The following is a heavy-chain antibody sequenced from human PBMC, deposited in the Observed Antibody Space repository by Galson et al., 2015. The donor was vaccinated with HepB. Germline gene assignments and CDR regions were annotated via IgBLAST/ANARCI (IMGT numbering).Heavy chain of an antibody. CDR3: TTADSETDFWSGLRYYYYMDV. CDR2: IKSKTDGGTT. CDR1: GFTFSNAW. V-gene: IGHV3-15*07. Sequence: SLRLSCAASGFTFSNAWMNWVRQAPGKGLEWVGRIKSKTDGGTTDYAAPVKGRFTISRDDSKNTLYLQMNSLKTEDTAVYYCTTADSETDFWSGLRYYYYMDVWGKGTTVTVSS. J-gene: IGHJ6*03. D-gene: IGHD3-3*01.